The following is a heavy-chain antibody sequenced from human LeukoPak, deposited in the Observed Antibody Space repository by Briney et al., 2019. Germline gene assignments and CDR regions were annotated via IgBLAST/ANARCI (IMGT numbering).Heavy chain of an antibody. V-gene: IGHV1-8*01. Sequence: GASVKVSCKASGYTFTSYDINWVRQAPGQGLEWMGWMNPNSGNTGYAQKFQGRVTMTRNTSISTAYMELSSLRSEDTAVYYCARGGQLGIGYYYYMDVWGKGTTVTISS. CDR3: ARGGQLGIGYYYYMDV. CDR1: GYTFTSYD. D-gene: IGHD7-27*01. J-gene: IGHJ6*03. CDR2: MNPNSGNT.